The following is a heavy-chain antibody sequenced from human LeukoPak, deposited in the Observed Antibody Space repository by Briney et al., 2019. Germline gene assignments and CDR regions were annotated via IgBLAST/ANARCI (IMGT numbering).Heavy chain of an antibody. J-gene: IGHJ3*02. Sequence: SETLSLTCTVSGGSISRSTYYWGWIRQPPGKELEWIGSIYYSGSTYYNPSLKNRVTISVDTSENHFSLNLPSVTAADTAVYYCARIAAAGRGGAFDIWGQGTMVTVSS. D-gene: IGHD6-13*01. CDR1: GGSISRSTYY. CDR2: IYYSGST. V-gene: IGHV4-39*07. CDR3: ARIAAAGRGGAFDI.